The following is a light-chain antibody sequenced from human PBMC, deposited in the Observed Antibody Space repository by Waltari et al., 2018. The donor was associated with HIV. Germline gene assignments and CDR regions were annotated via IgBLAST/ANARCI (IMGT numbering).Light chain of an antibody. CDR1: SSDVGSSNL. V-gene: IGLV2-23*02. J-gene: IGLJ2*01. Sequence: SALTQPASVSGSPGQSITISCTGTSSDVGSSNLVSCYQQHPGKAPKLMIYEVSTRPSGVSNRFSGSKSGNTASLTISGLQAEDEAYYYCCSYAGSSTLVFGGGTKLTVL. CDR2: EVS. CDR3: CSYAGSSTLV.